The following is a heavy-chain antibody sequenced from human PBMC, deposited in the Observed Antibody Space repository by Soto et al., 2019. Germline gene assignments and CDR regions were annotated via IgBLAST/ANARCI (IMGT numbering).Heavy chain of an antibody. CDR2: IYTSGST. CDR1: GGSISSYY. V-gene: IGHV4-4*07. Sequence: SETLSLTCTVSGGSISSYYWSWIRQPAGKGLEWIGRIYTSGSTNYNPSLKSRVTMSVDTSKNQFSLKLSSVTAADTAVYYCARDLRASSGWDYYFDYWGQGTLVTVSS. D-gene: IGHD6-19*01. CDR3: ARDLRASSGWDYYFDY. J-gene: IGHJ4*02.